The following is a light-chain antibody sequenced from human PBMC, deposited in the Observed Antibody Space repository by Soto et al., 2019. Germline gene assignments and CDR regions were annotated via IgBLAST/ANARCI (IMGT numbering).Light chain of an antibody. J-gene: IGKJ1*01. CDR3: QQYASSPRT. Sequence: EIGLTQSPGTLSLSPGERATLSCRASQTVGSNYLAWYQQKPGQAPRVLIHGASSRATGVPDRFSGSGSGTDFTLTISRLEPEDFAVYYCQQYASSPRTFGQGTKVDIK. CDR2: GAS. CDR1: QTVGSNY. V-gene: IGKV3-20*01.